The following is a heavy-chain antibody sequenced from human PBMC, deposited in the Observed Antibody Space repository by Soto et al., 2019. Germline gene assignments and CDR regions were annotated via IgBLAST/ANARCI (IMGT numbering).Heavy chain of an antibody. CDR2: IVVGSGNT. Sequence: SVKVSCTASGFPFTSSAVQWVRQARGQRLVWIGWIVVGSGNTNYAQKFQERVTITRDMSTSTAYMELSSLRSEDTAVYYCATYCSGGSCYSGYYYGMDVWGQGTTVTFSS. CDR3: ATYCSGGSCYSGYYYGMDV. CDR1: GFPFTSSA. J-gene: IGHJ6*02. D-gene: IGHD2-15*01. V-gene: IGHV1-58*01.